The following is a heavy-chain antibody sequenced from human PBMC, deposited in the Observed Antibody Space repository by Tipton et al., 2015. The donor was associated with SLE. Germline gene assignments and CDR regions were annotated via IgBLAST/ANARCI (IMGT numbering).Heavy chain of an antibody. CDR1: GFNFSSYV. J-gene: IGHJ6*03. V-gene: IGHV3-23*03. Sequence: SLRLSCAASGFNFSSYVMSWVRQAPGKGLEWVSTVYSGGSKYYADSVKGRFTISRDNSKNTLYLQMNSLRAEDTAVYYCAGDPKWLVDYYYMDVWGKGTTVTVSS. CDR3: AGDPKWLVDYYYMDV. CDR2: VYSGGSK. D-gene: IGHD6-19*01.